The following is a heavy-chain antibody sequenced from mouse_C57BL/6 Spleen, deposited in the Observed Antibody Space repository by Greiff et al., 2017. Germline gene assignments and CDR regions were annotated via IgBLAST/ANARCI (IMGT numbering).Heavy chain of an antibody. CDR1: GYTFTSYW. CDR2: IYPGSGST. Sequence: QVQLQQSGAELVKPGASVKMSCKASGYTFTSYWITWVKQRPGQGLEWIGDIYPGSGSTNYNEKFKSKATLTVDTSSSTAYMQLSSLTSEDSSVYYCARQYDDDGEDFDYWGQGTTLTVSS. CDR3: ARQYDDDGEDFDY. D-gene: IGHD2-4*01. V-gene: IGHV1-55*01. J-gene: IGHJ2*01.